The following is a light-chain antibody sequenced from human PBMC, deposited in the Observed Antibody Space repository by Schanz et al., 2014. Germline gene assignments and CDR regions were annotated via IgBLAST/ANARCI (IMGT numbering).Light chain of an antibody. CDR2: GAS. J-gene: IGKJ1*01. Sequence: EIVLTQSPGTLSLSPGERATLSCRPSQTVSSSYIAWYQHKPGQAPRLLIYGASSRATGIPDRFSGSGSGTEFTLTISSLQSEDFAVYYCQQYNNRRTFGQGTKVEIK. CDR1: QTVSSSY. V-gene: IGKV3-20*01. CDR3: QQYNNRRT.